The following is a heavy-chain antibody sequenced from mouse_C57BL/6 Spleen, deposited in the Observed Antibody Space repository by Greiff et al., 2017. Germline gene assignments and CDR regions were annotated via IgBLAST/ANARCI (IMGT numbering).Heavy chain of an antibody. CDR2: IDPSDSYT. CDR1: GYTFTSYW. J-gene: IGHJ2*01. V-gene: IGHV1-69*01. D-gene: IGHD1-1*02. CDR3: ARRGGPFDY. Sequence: VQLQQPGAELVMPGASVKLSCKASGYTFTSYWMHWVKQRPGQGLEWIGEIDPSDSYTNYNQKFKGKSTLTVDKSSSTAYMQLSSLTSDDSAVYYCARRGGPFDYWGQGTTLTVSS.